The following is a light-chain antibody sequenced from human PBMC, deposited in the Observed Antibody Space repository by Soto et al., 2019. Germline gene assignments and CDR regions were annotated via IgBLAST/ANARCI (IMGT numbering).Light chain of an antibody. CDR1: SSDVGGYNY. V-gene: IGLV2-8*01. CDR3: RSYAGTNIFAL. Sequence: QSALTQPPSASGSPGQSVTISCTGNSSDVGGYNYVSWYQQHPGNAPKLIIFEVSRRPSGVPDRFSGSKSGNTASLTVSGLQAEDEADYYCRSYAGTNIFALFGGGTKLTV. CDR2: EVS. J-gene: IGLJ3*02.